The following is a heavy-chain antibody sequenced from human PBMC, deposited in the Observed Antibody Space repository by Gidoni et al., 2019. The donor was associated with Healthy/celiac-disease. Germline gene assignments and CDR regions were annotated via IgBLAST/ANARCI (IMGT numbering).Heavy chain of an antibody. Sequence: QVQLVQSGAEVTKPGSSVKVPCKASGVTFSSYAISWVRPAPGQWLAWMGGIIPIFGTANYAQKFQGRVTITADESTSTAYMELSSLRSEDTAVYYCAREGTYYYGSGGFLSPFDPWGQGTLVTVSS. CDR2: IIPIFGTA. CDR1: GVTFSSYA. CDR3: AREGTYYYGSGGFLSPFDP. J-gene: IGHJ5*02. D-gene: IGHD3-10*01. V-gene: IGHV1-69*12.